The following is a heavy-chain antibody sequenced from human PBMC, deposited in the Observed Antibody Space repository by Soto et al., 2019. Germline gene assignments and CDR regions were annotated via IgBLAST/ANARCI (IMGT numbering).Heavy chain of an antibody. CDR2: IKSKTDGGTT. D-gene: IGHD3-10*01. CDR1: GFTFSNAW. Sequence: EVQLVESGGGLVKPGGSLRLSCAASGFTFSNAWMSWVRQAPGKGLEWVGRIKSKTDGGTTDYAAPVKGRFTISRDDSKNTLYLQMNSLKTEGTAVYYCTTDRDMVRGDYWGQGTLVTVSS. V-gene: IGHV3-15*01. CDR3: TTDRDMVRGDY. J-gene: IGHJ4*02.